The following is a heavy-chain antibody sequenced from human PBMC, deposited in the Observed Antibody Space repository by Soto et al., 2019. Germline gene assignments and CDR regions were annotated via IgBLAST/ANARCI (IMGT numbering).Heavy chain of an antibody. CDR3: ARVLVRGTRRGDFDY. CDR1: GGTFSSYA. V-gene: IGHV1-69*13. J-gene: IGHJ4*02. D-gene: IGHD3-10*01. Sequence: SVKVSCKASGGTFSSYAISWVRQAPGQGLEWMGGIIPIFGTANYAQKFQGRVTITADESTSTAYMELSSLRSEDTAVYYCARVLVRGTRRGDFDYWGPGTLLTVSS. CDR2: IIPIFGTA.